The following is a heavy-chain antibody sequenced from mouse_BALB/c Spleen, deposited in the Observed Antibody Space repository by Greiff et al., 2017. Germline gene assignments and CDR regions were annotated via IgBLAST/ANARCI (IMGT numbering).Heavy chain of an antibody. CDR3: ARSMITFDY. CDR2: ISSGSSTI. CDR1: GFTFSSFG. Sequence: EVQLVESGGGLVQPGGSRKLSCAASGFTFSSFGMHWVRQAPEKGLEWVAYISSGSSTIYYADTVKGRFTISRDNPKNTLFLQMTSLRSEDTAMYYCARSMITFDYWGQGTTLTVSS. J-gene: IGHJ2*01. V-gene: IGHV5-17*02. D-gene: IGHD2-4*01.